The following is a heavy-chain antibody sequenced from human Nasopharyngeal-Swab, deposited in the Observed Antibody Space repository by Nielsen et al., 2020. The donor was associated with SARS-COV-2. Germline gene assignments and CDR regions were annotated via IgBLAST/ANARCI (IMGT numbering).Heavy chain of an antibody. CDR1: GFTFSSYS. D-gene: IGHD3-10*01. CDR3: AREAPTYYYGSGTGDYYYGMDV. Sequence: GESLKISCAASGFTFSSYSMNWVRQAPGKGPEWVSSISSSSSYIYYADSVKGRFTISRDNAKNSLYLQMNSLRAEDTAVYYCAREAPTYYYGSGTGDYYYGMDVWGQGTTVTVSS. V-gene: IGHV3-21*01. J-gene: IGHJ6*02. CDR2: ISSSSSYI.